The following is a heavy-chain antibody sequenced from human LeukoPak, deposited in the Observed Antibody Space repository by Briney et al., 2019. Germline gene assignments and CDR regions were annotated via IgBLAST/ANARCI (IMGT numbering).Heavy chain of an antibody. V-gene: IGHV1-18*04. J-gene: IGHJ6*04. CDR2: ICPYNGNT. CDR3: ARDGSHGSGSYYPYSYGMDV. CDR1: GYTFTSYG. Sequence: ASVKVSCKASGYTFTSYGISWGPQAPGQRLGRMGWICPYNGNTNYAQKPQGRVSMTTETSTSTAYMELRSLRSDDTAVYYCARDGSHGSGSYYPYSYGMDVWGKGTTVTVSS. D-gene: IGHD3-10*01.